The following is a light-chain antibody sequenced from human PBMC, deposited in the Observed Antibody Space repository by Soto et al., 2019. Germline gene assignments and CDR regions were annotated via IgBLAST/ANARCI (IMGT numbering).Light chain of an antibody. V-gene: IGKV1-5*01. Sequence: DIQMTQSPSTLSASVGDRVTITCRASQSISSWLAWYQQKPGKAPKLLIYDASSWESGVPSRFSGSGSGTEFTLTISSLQPDDFATYYCQQYNSYLYTCGQGTKLEIK. CDR1: QSISSW. CDR2: DAS. J-gene: IGKJ2*01. CDR3: QQYNSYLYT.